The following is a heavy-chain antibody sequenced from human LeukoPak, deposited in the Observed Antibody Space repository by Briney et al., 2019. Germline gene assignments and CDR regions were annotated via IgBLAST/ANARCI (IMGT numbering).Heavy chain of an antibody. J-gene: IGHJ3*02. Sequence: PGGSLRLSCAASGFTFSSYWMSWVRQAPGKGLEWVGRIRSKANSYATAYAASVKGRFTISRDDLKNTAYLQMNSLKTEDTAVYYCTRHAHYDFWSGYYNDAFDIWGQGTMVTVSS. CDR1: GFTFSSYW. CDR3: TRHAHYDFWSGYYNDAFDI. D-gene: IGHD3-3*01. CDR2: IRSKANSYAT. V-gene: IGHV3-73*01.